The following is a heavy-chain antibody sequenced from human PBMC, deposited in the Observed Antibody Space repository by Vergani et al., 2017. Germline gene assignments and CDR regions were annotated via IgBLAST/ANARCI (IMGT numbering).Heavy chain of an antibody. Sequence: QVQLVESGGGVVQPGRSLRLSCAASGFTFSSYTISWVRQAPGQGLEWMGRIIPILGIANYAQKFQGRVTITADKSTSTAYMELSSLRSEDTAVYYCARGAARDVGIANYYYYGMDVWGQGTTVTVSS. CDR3: ARGAARDVGIANYYYYGMDV. D-gene: IGHD6-13*01. CDR1: GFTFSSYT. V-gene: IGHV1-69*09. CDR2: IIPILGIA. J-gene: IGHJ6*02.